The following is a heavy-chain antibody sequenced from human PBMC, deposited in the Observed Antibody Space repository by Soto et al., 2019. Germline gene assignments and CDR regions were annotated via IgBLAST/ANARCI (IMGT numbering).Heavy chain of an antibody. CDR1: NFSISSGYY. CDR3: ARTHSGSYYSVFNY. V-gene: IGHV4-38-2*01. J-gene: IGHJ4*02. D-gene: IGHD1-26*01. Sequence: SETLSLTCVVSNFSISSGYYWGWIRQSPGKGLEWIASIYRSGTTSYNPSLKSRVTISVDPSKNQYSLMLTAVTAADTAVYHCARTHSGSYYSVFNYWGRGSLVTVSS. CDR2: IYRSGTT.